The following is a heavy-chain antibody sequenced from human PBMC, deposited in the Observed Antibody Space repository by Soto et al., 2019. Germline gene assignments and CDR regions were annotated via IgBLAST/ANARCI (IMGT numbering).Heavy chain of an antibody. V-gene: IGHV3-53*01. CDR3: ARGYDSSGLDY. Sequence: LRLSCAASGFTVSSHYMSWVRQSPGKGLEWVSVIYSGGSTHYTDSVKGRFTISRDNSKNALYLQMNSLRAEDTAVYYCARGYDSSGLDYWGQGTLVTVSS. CDR2: IYSGGST. J-gene: IGHJ4*02. CDR1: GFTVSSHY. D-gene: IGHD3-22*01.